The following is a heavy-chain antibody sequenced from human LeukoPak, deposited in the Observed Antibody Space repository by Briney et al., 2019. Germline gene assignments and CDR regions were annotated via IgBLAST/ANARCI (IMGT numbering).Heavy chain of an antibody. CDR1: GFTFSNWA. Sequence: QPGGSLLLSCAATGFTFSNWAMSWVRPAPGKGLEWVSAITGSGGATFYADSVKGRFTISRDNSKNTLYLQMNSLRAEDTAVYYCAKRISGWYYIDYWGQGTLVTVSS. D-gene: IGHD6-19*01. CDR3: AKRISGWYYIDY. J-gene: IGHJ4*02. V-gene: IGHV3-23*01. CDR2: ITGSGGAT.